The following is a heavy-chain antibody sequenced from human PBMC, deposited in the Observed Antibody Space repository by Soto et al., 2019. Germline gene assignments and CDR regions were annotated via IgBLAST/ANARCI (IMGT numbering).Heavy chain of an antibody. D-gene: IGHD5-12*01. CDR2: IYPGNSNT. Sequence: GESLKISCKGSGYTFTNYWIAWVRQMPGKGLEWMGIIYPGNSNTRYSPSFQGQVTISADKSISTAYLQWSSLKASDTAMYYCASQEMATKNVDAFDIWGQRTMVTVSS. V-gene: IGHV5-51*01. CDR1: GYTFTNYW. J-gene: IGHJ3*02. CDR3: ASQEMATKNVDAFDI.